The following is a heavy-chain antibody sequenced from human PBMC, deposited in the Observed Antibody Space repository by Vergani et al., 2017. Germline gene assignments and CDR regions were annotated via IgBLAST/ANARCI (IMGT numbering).Heavy chain of an antibody. D-gene: IGHD1-26*01. Sequence: QVRLVQSGAEVKKPGASVKVSCKASGYTFTSYYMHWVRQAPGQGLEWMGIINPSGGSTSYAQKFQGRVTMTRDTSTSTVYMELSSLRSEDTAVYYCARAGGSYYYYYYMDVWGKGTTVTVSS. J-gene: IGHJ6*03. CDR1: GYTFTSYY. CDR3: ARAGGSYYYYYYMDV. CDR2: INPSGGST. V-gene: IGHV1-46*03.